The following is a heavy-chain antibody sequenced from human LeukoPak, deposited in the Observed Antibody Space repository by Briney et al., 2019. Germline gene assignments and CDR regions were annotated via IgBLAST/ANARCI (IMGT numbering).Heavy chain of an antibody. V-gene: IGHV3-21*01. CDR3: AIEGFSRGYYQYYYMDV. J-gene: IGHJ6*03. CDR2: ISSSGSYT. Sequence: GGSLRLSCAACGFAFNTYTLNWVRQAPGKGLEWVACISSSGSYTYYANSVKGRFTVSRDNAKKSLYLQMNSLRAEDTAVYYCAIEGFSRGYYQYYYMDVWGKGTTVTVSS. D-gene: IGHD6-13*01. CDR1: GFAFNTYT.